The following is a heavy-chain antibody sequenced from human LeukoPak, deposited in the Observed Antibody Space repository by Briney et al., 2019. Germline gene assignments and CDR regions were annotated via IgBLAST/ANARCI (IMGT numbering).Heavy chain of an antibody. Sequence: GGSLRLSCAASGFTFSSYWMHWVRQAPGKGLMWVSRINSDGSITNYADSEKGRFTISRDNAKNTLYLQMNSLRAEDTAVYYCARVRATFSPHFDNWGQGTLVTVSS. V-gene: IGHV3-74*01. CDR3: ARVRATFSPHFDN. J-gene: IGHJ4*02. CDR2: INSDGSIT. D-gene: IGHD5-12*01. CDR1: GFTFSSYW.